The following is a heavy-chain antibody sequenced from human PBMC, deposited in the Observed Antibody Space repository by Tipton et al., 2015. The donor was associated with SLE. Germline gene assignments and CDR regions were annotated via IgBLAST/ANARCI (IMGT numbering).Heavy chain of an antibody. V-gene: IGHV4-59*01. CDR1: GDSISTYY. CDR2: IHSSGST. CDR3: ARMRGGYNAHH. J-gene: IGHJ5*02. Sequence: PGLVKPSETLSLNCTVSGDSISTYYWSWVRQPPGKGLEWIGFIHSSGSTKYNPSLTSRITISLDTSKNQFSLKVKSVTTADTAVYYCARMRGGYNAHHWGQGILVTVSS. D-gene: IGHD5-24*01.